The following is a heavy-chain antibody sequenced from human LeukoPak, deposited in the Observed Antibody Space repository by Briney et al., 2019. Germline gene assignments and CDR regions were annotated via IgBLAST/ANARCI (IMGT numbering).Heavy chain of an antibody. CDR2: TYYRSTWYN. Sequence: SQTLSLTCAISGDRISSGSSAWNWIRQSPSRGLEWLGRTYYRSTWYNDYAVSVKGRITVDPDTSKNQFSLQLNSVTPEDTAVYYCARGHYSTFDYWGQGALVTVSS. CDR1: GDRISSGSSA. J-gene: IGHJ4*02. D-gene: IGHD2-15*01. CDR3: ARGHYSTFDY. V-gene: IGHV6-1*01.